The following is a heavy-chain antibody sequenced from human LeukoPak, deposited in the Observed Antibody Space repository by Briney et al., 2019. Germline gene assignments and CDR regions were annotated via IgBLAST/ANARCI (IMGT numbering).Heavy chain of an antibody. Sequence: ASVKVSCKASGGTFSSYAIHWVRQAPAQGLEWMGQINSNNGGEKYAPKFQGRVTVLRDTSINTIYLDLTSLTSDDTAVYYCAREPYTTSSDRHEKAFDYWGQGTPVTVSS. CDR2: INSNNGGE. CDR3: AREPYTTSSDRHEKAFDY. CDR1: GGTFSSYA. J-gene: IGHJ4*02. D-gene: IGHD6-6*01. V-gene: IGHV1-2*06.